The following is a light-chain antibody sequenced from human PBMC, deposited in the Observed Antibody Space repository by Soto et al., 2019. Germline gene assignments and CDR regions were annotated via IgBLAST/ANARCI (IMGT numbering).Light chain of an antibody. CDR2: RSD. Sequence: QSVLTQSPSASGTPGRRVIIAGSGASPNIGSNHVNWYRHLPGAAPKLLIFRSDQRPSGVPDRFSGSKSGTTASLAISGLQSGDEADYYCAAWDDSRYGVVFGGGTKLTVL. J-gene: IGLJ2*01. CDR1: SPNIGSNH. V-gene: IGLV1-44*01. CDR3: AAWDDSRYGVV.